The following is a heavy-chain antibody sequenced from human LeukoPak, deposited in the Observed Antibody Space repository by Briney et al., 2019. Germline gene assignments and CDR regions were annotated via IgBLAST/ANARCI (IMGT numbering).Heavy chain of an antibody. CDR3: ARGGGLPIFGVVILDNWFDP. D-gene: IGHD3-3*01. Sequence: SQTLSLTCTVSGGSISSGDYYWSWIRQPPGKGLEWIGYIYYSGSTYYNPSLKSRVTISVDTSKNQFSLKLSSVTAADTAVYYCARGGGLPIFGVVILDNWFDPWGQGTLVTVSS. CDR1: GGSISSGDYY. V-gene: IGHV4-30-4*08. CDR2: IYYSGST. J-gene: IGHJ5*02.